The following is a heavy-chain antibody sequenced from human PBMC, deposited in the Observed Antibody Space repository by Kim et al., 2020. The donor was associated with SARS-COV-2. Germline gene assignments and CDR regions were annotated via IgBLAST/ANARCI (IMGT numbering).Heavy chain of an antibody. V-gene: IGHV1-2*02. CDR2: IDPDSGAT. Sequence: ASVKVSCKASGYIFSDYYIHWVRQAPGQGLAWMGWIDPDSGATDYAQNFQGRITMTTDTSINTAYLDLSSLIADDTAIYYCGRGSHDMFNRWGPGTLVTV. CDR3: GRGSHDMFNR. CDR1: GYIFSDYY. D-gene: IGHD3-9*01. J-gene: IGHJ4*02.